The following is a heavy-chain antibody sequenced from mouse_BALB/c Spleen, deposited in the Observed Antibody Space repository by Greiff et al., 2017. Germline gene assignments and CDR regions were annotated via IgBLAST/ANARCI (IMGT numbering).Heavy chain of an antibody. D-gene: IGHD1-1*01. CDR3: ARSGGYGPSWFAY. CDR2: ISSGSSTI. CDR1: GFTFSSFG. J-gene: IGHJ3*01. V-gene: IGHV5-17*02. Sequence: EVKLVESGGGLVQPGGSRKLSCAASGFTFSSFGMHWVRQAPEKGLEWVAYISSGSSTIYYADTVKGRFTISRDNPKNTLFLQMTSLRSEDTAMYYCARSGGYGPSWFAYWGQGTLVTVSA.